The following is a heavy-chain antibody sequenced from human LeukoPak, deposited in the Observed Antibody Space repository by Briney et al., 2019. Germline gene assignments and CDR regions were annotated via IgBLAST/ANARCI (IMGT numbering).Heavy chain of an antibody. CDR1: GFTFDDYG. V-gene: IGHV3-20*04. Sequence: PGGSLRLSCAPSGFTFDDYGMSWVRQAPGKGLEWVSGINWNGGSTAYADSVKGRFTISRDNAKNSLYLQMNSLRAEDTASYYCARDLWGSSSSQLATFDYWGQGTLVTVSS. CDR2: INWNGGST. J-gene: IGHJ4*02. CDR3: ARDLWGSSSSQLATFDY. D-gene: IGHD6-6*01.